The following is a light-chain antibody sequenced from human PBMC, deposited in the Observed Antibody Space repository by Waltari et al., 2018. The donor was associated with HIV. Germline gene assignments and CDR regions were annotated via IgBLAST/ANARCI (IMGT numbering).Light chain of an antibody. CDR1: SSDIGYFVY. Sequence: QSALTQPRSVSGSPGQSVTISCTGTSSDIGYFVYVSWYQQFPGKAPNVIIYEVNQLPSGVPDRFTGSKSGITASLTISGLQGEDEADYYCCSYAGAYTYVFGTGTKVTVL. CDR2: EVN. V-gene: IGLV2-11*01. J-gene: IGLJ1*01. CDR3: CSYAGAYTYV.